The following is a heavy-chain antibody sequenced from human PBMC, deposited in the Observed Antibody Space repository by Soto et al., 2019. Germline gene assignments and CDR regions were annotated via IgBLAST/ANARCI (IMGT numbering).Heavy chain of an antibody. CDR1: GGCISSYY. CDR2: IYYSGST. CDR3: AREPRRYYYGMDV. V-gene: IGHV4-59*01. Sequence: QVQLQESGPGLVKPSETQSLTCTVSGGCISSYYWSWIRQPPGKGLEWIGYIYYSGSTNYNPSLKSRVTISVDPSKHQFSLKLSSVTAAHTAVYYCAREPRRYYYGMDVWGQGTTVTVSS. J-gene: IGHJ6*02.